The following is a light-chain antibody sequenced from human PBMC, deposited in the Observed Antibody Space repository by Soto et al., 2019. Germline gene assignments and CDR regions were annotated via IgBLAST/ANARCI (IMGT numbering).Light chain of an antibody. CDR2: GAS. CDR3: QQYKDSPRT. J-gene: IGKJ1*01. Sequence: EIVLTQSPGTLSLSPGEKATLSCRASQSVSSYLAWYQQKPGQAPRLLLYGASTRITGIPDRFSGVGSGTDFTLTISRLDPDDFAVDYCQQYKDSPRTFGQGTKVEIK. V-gene: IGKV3-20*01. CDR1: QSVSSY.